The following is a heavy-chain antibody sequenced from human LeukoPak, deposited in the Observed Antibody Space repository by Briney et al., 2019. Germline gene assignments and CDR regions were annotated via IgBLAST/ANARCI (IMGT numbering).Heavy chain of an antibody. CDR1: GFTFSNYA. V-gene: IGHV3-23*01. D-gene: IGHD6-19*01. Sequence: GGSLRLSCAASGFTFSNYAMIWVRQAPGKGLEWVSVISGNGDSKYYADSVKGRFTISRDNAKNSLYLQMNSLRAEDTAVYYCARCRGGSSGWYQLADYWGQGTLVTVSS. J-gene: IGHJ4*02. CDR2: ISGNGDSK. CDR3: ARCRGGSSGWYQLADY.